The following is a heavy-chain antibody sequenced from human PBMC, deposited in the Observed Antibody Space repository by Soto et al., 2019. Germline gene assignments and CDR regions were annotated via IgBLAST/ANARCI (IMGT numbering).Heavy chain of an antibody. V-gene: IGHV3-23*01. CDR2: ISGSGATT. D-gene: IGHD6-13*01. J-gene: IGHJ4*02. CDR1: GFTFSSYA. CDR3: AKGGSSSWKTPFDY. Sequence: PGGSLRLSCAASGFTFSSYAMTWVRQAPGKGLEWVSGISGSGATTSYADSVKGRFTVSRDNSKNTLYLQMNSLRAEDTAVYYCAKGGSSSWKTPFDYWGQGTLVTVSS.